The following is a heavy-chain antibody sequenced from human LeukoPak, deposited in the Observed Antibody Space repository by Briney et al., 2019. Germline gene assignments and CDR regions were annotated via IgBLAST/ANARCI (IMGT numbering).Heavy chain of an antibody. CDR1: GYTFTSYY. Sequence: GASVKVSCTASGYTFTSYYMHWVRQAPGQGLEWMGIINPSGGSTSYAQKFQGRVTMTRDTSTSTVYMELSSLRSEDTAVYYCARDTVTHAEYFQHWGQGTLVTVSS. D-gene: IGHD4-17*01. J-gene: IGHJ1*01. V-gene: IGHV1-46*01. CDR3: ARDTVTHAEYFQH. CDR2: INPSGGST.